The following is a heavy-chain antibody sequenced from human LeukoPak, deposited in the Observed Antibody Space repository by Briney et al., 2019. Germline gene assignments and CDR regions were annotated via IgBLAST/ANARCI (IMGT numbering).Heavy chain of an antibody. CDR3: AREGGPYRPLDY. Sequence: PETPSHTRTDPGGSIRRYNWSGVRQPPGEGGERGGHIYYSGSTKHNTSPTRRATLSVDTSQNLFSLKLSSVTAADSAVYYCAREGGPYRPLDYSGQGVLVTVPS. D-gene: IGHD3-16*02. J-gene: IGHJ4*02. V-gene: IGHV4-59*13. CDR2: IYYSGST. CDR1: GGSIRRYN.